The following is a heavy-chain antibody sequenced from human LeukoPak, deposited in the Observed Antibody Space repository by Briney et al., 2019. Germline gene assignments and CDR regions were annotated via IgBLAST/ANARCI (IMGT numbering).Heavy chain of an antibody. V-gene: IGHV4-59*01. Sequence: SETLSLTCTVSGGSISSYYRSWIRQPPGKGLEWIGYIYYSGSTNYNPSLKSRVTISVDTSKNQFSLKLSSVTAADTAVYYCARCIAMVRGVIHYYYYGMDVWGQGTTVTVSS. J-gene: IGHJ6*02. D-gene: IGHD3-10*01. CDR2: IYYSGST. CDR1: GGSISSYY. CDR3: ARCIAMVRGVIHYYYYGMDV.